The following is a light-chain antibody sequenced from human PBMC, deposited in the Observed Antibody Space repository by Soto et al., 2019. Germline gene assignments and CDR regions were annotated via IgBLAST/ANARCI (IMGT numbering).Light chain of an antibody. J-gene: IGLJ3*02. CDR3: SSYTTTTRL. CDR1: SSDIGSNNY. V-gene: IGLV2-14*01. Sequence: QSALTQPASVSGSPGQSITISCTGTSSDIGSNNYVSWFQQRPGKAPTLIIYEVSNRPSGVSNHFSGSKSGNTDSLTISGLLPEDEAEYYCSSYTTTTRLFGGGTKITVL. CDR2: EVS.